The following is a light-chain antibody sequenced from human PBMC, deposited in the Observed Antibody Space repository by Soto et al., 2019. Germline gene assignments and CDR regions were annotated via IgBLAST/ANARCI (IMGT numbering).Light chain of an antibody. CDR2: RNT. V-gene: IGLV1-47*01. J-gene: IGLJ3*02. Sequence: QSVLTQPPSASETPGQRVTISCSGGRSNIGSNYAFWYQQFPGTTPKLFIFRNTQRPSGGPDRFSGSKSGTSASLTISGLRSEDDATYYCAAWDENLRSVVFGGGTKLTVL. CDR1: RSNIGSNY. CDR3: AAWDENLRSVV.